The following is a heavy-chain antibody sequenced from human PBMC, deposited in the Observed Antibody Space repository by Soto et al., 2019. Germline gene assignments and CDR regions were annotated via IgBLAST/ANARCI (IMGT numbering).Heavy chain of an antibody. CDR2: IYKSGST. J-gene: IGHJ4*02. Sequence: QVQLQESGPGLVKPSETLSLTCSASGGSISDYYWSWIRQPPGRGLEWIGYIYKSGSTNYNPSLKSRVTISVDTSKNLFSLKLSSVTAADTAVYYCARDQNGSPHFDYWGQGTLVTVSS. D-gene: IGHD1-26*01. CDR1: GGSISDYY. CDR3: ARDQNGSPHFDY. V-gene: IGHV4-59*01.